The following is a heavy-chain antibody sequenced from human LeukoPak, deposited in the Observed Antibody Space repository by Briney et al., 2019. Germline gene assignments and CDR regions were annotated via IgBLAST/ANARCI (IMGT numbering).Heavy chain of an antibody. CDR2: IYYSGST. CDR1: GGFISSYY. V-gene: IGHV4-59*08. Sequence: PSETLSLTCTVSGGFISSYYWSWIRQPPGKGLEWIGYIYYSGSTNYIPSLKSRVTISVDTSKNQFSLKLSSVTAADTAVYYCARPEGRKGYGMDVWGQGTTVTVSS. D-gene: IGHD1-14*01. CDR3: ARPEGRKGYGMDV. J-gene: IGHJ6*02.